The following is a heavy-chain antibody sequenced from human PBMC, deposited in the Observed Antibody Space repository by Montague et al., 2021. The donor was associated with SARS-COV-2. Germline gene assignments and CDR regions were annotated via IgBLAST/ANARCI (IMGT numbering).Heavy chain of an antibody. CDR3: ASSHCGGDRY. V-gene: IGHV4-61*02. Sequence: TLSLTCTVSGGSISYGSHFWTWIRQPAGKGLEWIGRIHTSGSTNYNPSLKSRVAISIDTSKDQFSLELISVTAADTAVYYCASSHCGGDRYSGQGTLVTVSS. J-gene: IGHJ4*02. CDR1: GGSISYGSHF. CDR2: IHTSGST. D-gene: IGHD2-21*02.